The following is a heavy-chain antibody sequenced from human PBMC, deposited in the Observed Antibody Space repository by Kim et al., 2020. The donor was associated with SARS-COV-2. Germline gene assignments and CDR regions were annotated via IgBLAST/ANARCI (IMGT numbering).Heavy chain of an antibody. J-gene: IGHJ4*02. V-gene: IGHV1-8*02. CDR2: MNPNSGNT. Sequence: ASVKVSCKASGYTFTSYDINWVRQATGQGLEWMGWMNPNSGNTGYAQKFQGRVTMTRNTSISTAYMELSSLRSEETAVYYCARADRGIVGATVYYFDYWGQGTLVTVSS. D-gene: IGHD1-26*01. CDR1: GYTFTSYD. CDR3: ARADRGIVGATVYYFDY.